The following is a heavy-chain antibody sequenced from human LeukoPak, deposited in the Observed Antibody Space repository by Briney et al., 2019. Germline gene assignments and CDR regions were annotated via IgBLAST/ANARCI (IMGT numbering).Heavy chain of an antibody. CDR3: ARQVAGTVFDY. J-gene: IGHJ4*02. Sequence: SETLSLTCAAYGGSFSGYYWSWIRQPPGKGLEWIGEINHSGSTTYSPSLKSRVTMSVDTSRNQFSLKLTSVTAADTAVYYCARQVAGTVFDYWGQGTLVTVSS. CDR1: GGSFSGYY. D-gene: IGHD6-19*01. V-gene: IGHV4-34*01. CDR2: INHSGST.